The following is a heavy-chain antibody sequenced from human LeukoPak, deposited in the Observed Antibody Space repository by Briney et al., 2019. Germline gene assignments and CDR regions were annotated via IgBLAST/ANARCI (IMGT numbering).Heavy chain of an antibody. CDR1: GGSISSYY. Sequence: PSETLSLTCTVSGGSISSYYWSWIRQPPGKGLEWIGYIYYSGSTNYNPSLKSRVTISVDTSKNQFSLKLSSVTAADTAVYYCARGEYELLYGLFDPGGQGTLVTVSS. J-gene: IGHJ5*02. CDR2: IYYSGST. V-gene: IGHV4-59*01. CDR3: ARGEYELLYGLFDP. D-gene: IGHD2-2*02.